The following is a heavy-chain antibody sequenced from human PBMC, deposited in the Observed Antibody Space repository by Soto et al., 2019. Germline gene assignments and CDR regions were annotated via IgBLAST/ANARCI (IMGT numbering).Heavy chain of an antibody. CDR1: GGSISSSSYY. CDR2: IYYSGST. V-gene: IGHV4-39*01. J-gene: IGHJ6*02. CDR3: ARHGLDCSSTSCYIVYYYYGMDV. D-gene: IGHD2-2*01. Sequence: SETLSLTCTVSGGSISSSSYYWGWIRQPPGKGLEWIGSIYYSGSTYYNPSLKSRVTISVDTSKNQFSLKLSSVTAADTAVYYCARHGLDCSSTSCYIVYYYYGMDVGGQGTTVIVSS.